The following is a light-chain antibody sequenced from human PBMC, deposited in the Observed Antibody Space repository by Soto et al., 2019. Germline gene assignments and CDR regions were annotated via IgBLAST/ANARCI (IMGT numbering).Light chain of an antibody. Sequence: QSVLTQPPSASGTPGQRVTISCSGSSSNIGSNTVNWYQQLPGTAPKLLIYSNNQRPSGVPDRFSGSKSGTSASLAISGLQSEDEADYYCSSYTSSSTVLFAGGTKLTVL. CDR1: SSNIGSNT. J-gene: IGLJ2*01. CDR2: SNN. V-gene: IGLV1-44*01. CDR3: SSYTSSSTVL.